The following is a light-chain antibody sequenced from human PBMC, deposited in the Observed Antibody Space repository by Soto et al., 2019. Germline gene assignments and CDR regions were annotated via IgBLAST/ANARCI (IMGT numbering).Light chain of an antibody. CDR3: QQRHNWPIT. V-gene: IGKV3-11*01. CDR1: ESVSSN. J-gene: IGKJ5*01. Sequence: EIVLTQSPGTLSLSPGERATLSCRAGESVSSNLAWYQHKPGQAPRLLIYGASNRATGIPDRFSGSGSGTDFTLTISRLEPADLGVYYCQQRHNWPITFGQGTRLEIK. CDR2: GAS.